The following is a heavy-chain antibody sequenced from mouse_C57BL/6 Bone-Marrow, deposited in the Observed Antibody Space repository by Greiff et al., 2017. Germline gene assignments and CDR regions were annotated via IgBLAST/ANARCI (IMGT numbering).Heavy chain of an antibody. D-gene: IGHD1-1*01. J-gene: IGHJ1*03. CDR3: TRIRLYYGSTYWYFDV. V-gene: IGHV1-5*01. CDR2: IYPGNSDT. Sequence: EVQLQQSGTVLARPGASVKMSCKTSGYTFTSYWMHWVKQRPGQGLEWIGAIYPGNSDTSYNQKFKGKAKLTAVTSASTAYMELSSLTNEDSAVYYCTRIRLYYGSTYWYFDVWGTGTTVTVSS. CDR1: GYTFTSYW.